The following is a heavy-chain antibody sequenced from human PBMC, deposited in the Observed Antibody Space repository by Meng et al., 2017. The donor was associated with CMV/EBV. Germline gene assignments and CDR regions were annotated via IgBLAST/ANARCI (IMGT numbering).Heavy chain of an antibody. D-gene: IGHD3-3*01. CDR2: IKQDGSEK. Sequence: GESLKTSCAASGFTFSSYWMSWVRQAPGKGLEWVANIKQDGSEKYYVDSVKGRFTISRDNAKNSLYLQMNSLRAEDTAVYYCASHYDFWSGYTRDYYGMDVWGQGTTVTVSS. J-gene: IGHJ6*02. CDR3: ASHYDFWSGYTRDYYGMDV. V-gene: IGHV3-7*01. CDR1: GFTFSSYW.